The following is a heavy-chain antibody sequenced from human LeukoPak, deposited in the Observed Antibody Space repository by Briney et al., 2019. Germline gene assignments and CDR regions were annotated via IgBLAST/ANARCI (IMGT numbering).Heavy chain of an antibody. Sequence: GSLRLSCVASGFIFGDYWMRWVRQAPGEGLEWVANIKEDGSEEYYVDSVKGRFTISRDNAKNSLYLQMNSLRADDTAVYYCARDWMSGRYYGYYFDFWGQGTLVTVSS. D-gene: IGHD3-10*01. CDR3: ARDWMSGRYYGYYFDF. CDR1: GFIFGDYW. V-gene: IGHV3-7*03. CDR2: IKEDGSEE. J-gene: IGHJ4*02.